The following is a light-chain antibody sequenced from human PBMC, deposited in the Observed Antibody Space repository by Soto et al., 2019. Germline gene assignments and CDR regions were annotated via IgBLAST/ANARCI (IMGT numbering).Light chain of an antibody. V-gene: IGLV1-44*01. Sequence: SVLTQPPSASGTPVQRVTISCSGSSSNIGTNTVNWYQQFPGTAPKLLIYSNNQRPSGVPDRFSGSKSGTSASLAISGLQSEDEADYYCAAWDDSLNGFYVFGTGTKLTVL. CDR3: AAWDDSLNGFYV. CDR1: SSNIGTNT. J-gene: IGLJ1*01. CDR2: SNN.